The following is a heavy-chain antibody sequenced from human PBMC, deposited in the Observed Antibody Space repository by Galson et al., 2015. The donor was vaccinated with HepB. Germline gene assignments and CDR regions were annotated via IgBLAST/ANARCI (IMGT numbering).Heavy chain of an antibody. CDR2: INPNSGGA. J-gene: IGHJ4*02. V-gene: IGHV1-2*06. Sequence: SVNVSCKASGYTFTDYYMHWVRQAPGQGLEWMGRINPNSGGADCAQKFQGRVTMTRDTSISTAYMELSRLRSDDTAVYYCARPPYCSGGVCYDYWGQGTLVTVSS. D-gene: IGHD2-15*01. CDR3: ARPPYCSGGVCYDY. CDR1: GYTFTDYY.